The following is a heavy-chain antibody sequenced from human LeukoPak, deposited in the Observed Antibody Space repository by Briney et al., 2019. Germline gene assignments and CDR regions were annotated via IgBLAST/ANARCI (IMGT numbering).Heavy chain of an antibody. D-gene: IGHD3-16*02. V-gene: IGHV3-53*01. J-gene: IGHJ4*02. CDR3: ARGGIEGY. Sequence: GGSLRLSCAASGFTVSSKYMTWVRQAPGTGLEWVSIIYSGGSTFYADSVKGRFTISRDNSKNTVFLQMNSLRAEDTAVYYCARGGIEGYWGQGTLVTVSS. CDR2: IYSGGST. CDR1: GFTVSSKY.